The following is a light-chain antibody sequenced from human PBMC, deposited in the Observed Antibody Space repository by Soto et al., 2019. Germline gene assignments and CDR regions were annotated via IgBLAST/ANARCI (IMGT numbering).Light chain of an antibody. CDR3: QKYDNWPFT. CDR2: GAS. V-gene: IGKV3-15*01. CDR1: QSVSSK. Sequence: EVVMTQSPATLSVSPGEGATLSCRASQSVSSKLAWYQQKPGQAPRLLIYGASTRATGIPARFSGSESGTEFALTISSLQSEDFAVYYCQKYDNWPFTFGPGTKVDIK. J-gene: IGKJ3*01.